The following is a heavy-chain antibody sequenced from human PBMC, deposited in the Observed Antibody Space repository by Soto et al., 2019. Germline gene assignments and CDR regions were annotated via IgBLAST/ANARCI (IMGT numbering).Heavy chain of an antibody. V-gene: IGHV1-18*01. Sequence: ASVKVSCKASGYTFTSYGINWVRQAPGQGLEWMGWISTYNGNTNYAQNLLGRITMTTDTSTSTAYMELRSLRSDDTAVYYCARDESSGQMGDIYRYFDYWGQGTLVTVSS. CDR1: GYTFTSYG. J-gene: IGHJ4*02. CDR2: ISTYNGNT. CDR3: ARDESSGQMGDIYRYFDY. D-gene: IGHD3-16*01.